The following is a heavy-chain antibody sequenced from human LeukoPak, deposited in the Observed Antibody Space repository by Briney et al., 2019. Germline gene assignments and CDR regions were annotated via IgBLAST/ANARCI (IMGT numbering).Heavy chain of an antibody. D-gene: IGHD3-22*01. CDR2: ISYDGSNK. CDR1: GFTFSSYA. CDR3: ARAPTPYITMIVVVLDARFDY. J-gene: IGHJ4*02. V-gene: IGHV3-30-3*01. Sequence: PGGSLRLSCAASGFTFSSYAMHWVRQAPGKGLEWVAVISYDGSNKYYADSVKGRFTISRDNSKNTLYLQMNSLRAEDTAVYYCARAPTPYITMIVVVLDARFDYWGQGTLVTVSS.